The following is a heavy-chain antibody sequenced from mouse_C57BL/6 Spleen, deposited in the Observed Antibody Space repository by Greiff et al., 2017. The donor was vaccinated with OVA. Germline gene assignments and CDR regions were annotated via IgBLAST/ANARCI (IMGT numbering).Heavy chain of an antibody. Sequence: QVQLKQSGPELVKPGASVQISCKASGYSFTSYYIHWVKQRPGQGLEWIGWLYPGSGNTKYNEKFKGKATLTADTSSSTAYMQLSSLTSEDSAVYYCARDYDVRFAYWGQGTLVTVSA. D-gene: IGHD2-4*01. CDR2: LYPGSGNT. CDR3: ARDYDVRFAY. CDR1: GYSFTSYY. V-gene: IGHV1-66*01. J-gene: IGHJ3*01.